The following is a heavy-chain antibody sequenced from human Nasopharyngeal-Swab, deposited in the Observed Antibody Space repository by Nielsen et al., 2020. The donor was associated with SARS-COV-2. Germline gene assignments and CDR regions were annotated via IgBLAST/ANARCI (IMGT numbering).Heavy chain of an antibody. J-gene: IGHJ4*02. V-gene: IGHV3-30*01. CDR1: GFTFSGYA. D-gene: IGHD3-10*01. CDR2: VPSDGSDE. CDR3: AKVFPYGSGRYSPAWDFHY. Sequence: GGSLRLSCEAFGFTFSGYAMHWVRQAAGKGLEWVAVVPSDGSDEYYADSVKGRFTISRDNSKNTLYLQMNNLRVDDTAVYYCAKVFPYGSGRYSPAWDFHYWGQGTLVAVSS.